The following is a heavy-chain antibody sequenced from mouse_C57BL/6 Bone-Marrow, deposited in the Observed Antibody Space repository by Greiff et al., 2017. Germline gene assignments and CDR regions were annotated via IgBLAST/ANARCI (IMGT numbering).Heavy chain of an antibody. J-gene: IGHJ1*03. Sequence: QVQLQQSGAELVKPGASVKLSCKASGYTFTSYWMQWVKQRPGQGLEWIGEIDPSDSYTNYNQKFKGKATLTVDTSSSTAYMQLSSLPSEDSAVYYCARTRAVVATRAYWYFDVGGTGTTVTVSS. CDR3: ARTRAVVATRAYWYFDV. CDR1: GYTFTSYW. V-gene: IGHV1-50*01. D-gene: IGHD1-1*01. CDR2: IDPSDSYT.